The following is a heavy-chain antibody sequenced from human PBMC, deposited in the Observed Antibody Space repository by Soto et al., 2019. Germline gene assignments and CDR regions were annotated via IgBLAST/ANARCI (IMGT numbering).Heavy chain of an antibody. Sequence: QVTVKESGPVLVKPTETLTLTCSVSGFSLSNAGLGVSWIRQPPGKALEWLAHIFSNDEKSYSTSLKSRLTIPKDTSKRQLVLTMTNIDPVDTATYFCASTYSTSWYWFDPWGQGTLVTVSS. V-gene: IGHV2-26*04. CDR1: GFSLSNAGLG. CDR2: IFSNDEK. D-gene: IGHD6-13*01. J-gene: IGHJ5*02. CDR3: ASTYSTSWYWFDP.